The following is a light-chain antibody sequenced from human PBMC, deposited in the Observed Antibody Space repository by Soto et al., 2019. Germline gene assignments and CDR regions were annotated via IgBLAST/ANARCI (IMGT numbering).Light chain of an antibody. CDR1: QNISNY. Sequence: IVLTQSPATLSLSPGKSASLSCRASQNISNYLIWYQQKPGQAPRLLIYDVSNRATGIPARFSGSGSGTDFTLTISRLEPEDFAVYYCQQYGRSPSTFGGGTKVDIK. J-gene: IGKJ4*01. CDR2: DVS. CDR3: QQYGRSPST. V-gene: IGKV3-20*01.